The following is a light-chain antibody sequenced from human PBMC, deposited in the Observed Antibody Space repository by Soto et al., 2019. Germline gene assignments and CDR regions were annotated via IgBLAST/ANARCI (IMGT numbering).Light chain of an antibody. CDR3: AAWDDSLNGYV. CDR2: YDD. J-gene: IGLJ1*01. V-gene: IGLV1-36*01. Sequence: QTVVTQPPSVSAAPRQRVTISCSGSSSNIGNNAVNWYQQLPGKGPKLLIYYDDLLASGVSDRFSGSKSGTSASLAISGLQSEDEADYYCAAWDDSLNGYVFGTGTKLTVL. CDR1: SSNIGNNA.